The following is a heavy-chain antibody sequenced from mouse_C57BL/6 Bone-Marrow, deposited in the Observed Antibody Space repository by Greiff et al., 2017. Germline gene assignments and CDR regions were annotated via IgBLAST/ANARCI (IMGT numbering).Heavy chain of an antibody. J-gene: IGHJ3*01. CDR3: ARETTVVAPVAY. Sequence: VQLQQSGAELVKPGASVKLSCKASGYTFTSYWMHWVKQRPGQGLEWIGMIHPNSGSTNYNEKFKSKATLTVDKSSSTAYMQLSSLTSEDSAVYYCARETTVVAPVAYWGQGTLVTVSA. CDR1: GYTFTSYW. D-gene: IGHD1-1*01. V-gene: IGHV1-64*01. CDR2: IHPNSGST.